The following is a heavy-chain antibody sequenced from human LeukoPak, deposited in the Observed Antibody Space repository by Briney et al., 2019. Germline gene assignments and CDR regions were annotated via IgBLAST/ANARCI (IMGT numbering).Heavy chain of an antibody. V-gene: IGHV3-7*03. Sequence: GGSLRLSCAASGFTFSIYWMSWVRQAPGKGLEWVANIKQDGSERYYVDSVKGRFTLSRDNAKNSLYLQMNSLRAEDTAVYYCAKDRPLYSSSWYLSYYYYGMDVWGQGTTVTVSS. J-gene: IGHJ6*02. CDR3: AKDRPLYSSSWYLSYYYYGMDV. CDR1: GFTFSIYW. CDR2: IKQDGSER. D-gene: IGHD6-13*01.